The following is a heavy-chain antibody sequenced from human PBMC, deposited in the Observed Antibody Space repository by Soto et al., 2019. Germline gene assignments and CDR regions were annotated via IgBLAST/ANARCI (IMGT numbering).Heavy chain of an antibody. CDR3: ARHRPGRAGDESFDI. V-gene: IGHV4-39*01. D-gene: IGHD3-10*01. CDR2: IYYSGST. CDR1: GGSISSSSYY. Sequence: SETLSLTCTVSGGSISSSSYYWGWIRQPPGKGLEWIGSIYYSGSTYYNPSLKSRVTISVDTSKNQFSLKLSSVTAADTAVYYCARHRPGRAGDESFDIWGQGTMVTVSS. J-gene: IGHJ3*02.